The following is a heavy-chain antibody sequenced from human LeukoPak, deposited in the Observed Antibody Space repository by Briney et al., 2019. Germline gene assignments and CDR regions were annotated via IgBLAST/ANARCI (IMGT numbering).Heavy chain of an antibody. J-gene: IGHJ4*02. CDR2: INPNSGGT. CDR1: GYTFTGCY. V-gene: IGHV1-2*02. CDR3: ARDSNNGYDY. D-gene: IGHD5-12*01. Sequence: VSVTVSCKASGYTFTGCYMHWVRQAPGQGLEWMGWINPNSGGTNYAQKFQGRVTMTRDTSISTAYMELSRLRSDDTAVYYCARDSNNGYDYWGQGTLVTVSS.